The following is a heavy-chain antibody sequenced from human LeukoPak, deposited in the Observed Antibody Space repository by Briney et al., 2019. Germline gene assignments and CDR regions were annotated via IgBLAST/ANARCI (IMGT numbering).Heavy chain of an antibody. D-gene: IGHD4-23*01. Sequence: SETLSLTCTVSGGSISSSSYYWGWLRQPPGRGLEWIGSIYYSGSTYYNPSLKSRVTISVDTSKNQFSLKLSSVTAADTAVYYCARIGAEGYGGRRWPFDYWGQGTLVTVSS. V-gene: IGHV4-39*07. J-gene: IGHJ4*02. CDR2: IYYSGST. CDR3: ARIGAEGYGGRRWPFDY. CDR1: GGSISSSSYY.